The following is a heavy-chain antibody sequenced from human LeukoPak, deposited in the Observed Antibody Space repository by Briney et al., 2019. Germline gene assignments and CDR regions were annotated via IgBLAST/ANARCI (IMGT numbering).Heavy chain of an antibody. Sequence: KTSESLSLTCTVSGGSISSYYWSWIRQPPGKGLEWSGYIYYSGSTNYNPSLKSRVTISVDTSKNQFSLKLSSVTAADTAVYYCASGYGYDSSGYYYDYWGQGTLVTVSS. CDR2: IYYSGST. CDR1: GGSISSYY. V-gene: IGHV4-59*01. D-gene: IGHD3-22*01. J-gene: IGHJ4*02. CDR3: ASGYGYDSSGYYYDY.